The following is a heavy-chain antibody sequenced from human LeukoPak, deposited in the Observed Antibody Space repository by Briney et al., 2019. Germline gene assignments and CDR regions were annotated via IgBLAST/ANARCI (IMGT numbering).Heavy chain of an antibody. V-gene: IGHV4-34*01. CDR2: IAHSGST. D-gene: IGHD3-3*01. CDR3: ARFDFWSGYFTGFDP. CDR1: GGSFSGYY. Sequence: PSETLSLTCAVYGGSFSGYYWNWIRQPPGKGLEWIGEIAHSGSTNYNPSLKSRVTISVDTSNNQFSRKLSSVTAADTAVYYCARFDFWSGYFTGFDPWGQGTLVTVSS. J-gene: IGHJ5*02.